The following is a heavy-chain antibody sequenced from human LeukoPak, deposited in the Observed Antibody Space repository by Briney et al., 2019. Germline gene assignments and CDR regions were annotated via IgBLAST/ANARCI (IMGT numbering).Heavy chain of an antibody. CDR3: AKDRLYYYDSSGYHDY. CDR2: VRYDGKIK. D-gene: IGHD3-22*01. CDR1: GFTFTSYG. V-gene: IGHV3-30*02. J-gene: IGHJ4*02. Sequence: PGGSLRLSCTASGFTFTSYGMHWVRQAPGKGLEWVAFVRYDGKIKYYADSVKGRFTVSRDNSKNTLYLQMSNLRAEDTAVYYCAKDRLYYYDSSGYHDYWGQGTLVTVSS.